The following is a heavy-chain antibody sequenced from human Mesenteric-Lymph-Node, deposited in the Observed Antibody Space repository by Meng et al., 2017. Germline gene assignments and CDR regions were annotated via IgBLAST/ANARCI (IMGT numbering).Heavy chain of an antibody. V-gene: IGHV5-51*01. CDR2: IYPGDSDT. CDR1: GFDFTDYW. D-gene: IGHD6-13*01. J-gene: IGHJ4*02. Sequence: KVSCKSSGFDFTDYWIGWVRQMPGKGLEWMGIIYPGDSDTKYSPSFQGQVTISADKSISTAYLQWSSLKASDTAMYYCARSIAAAGHFDYWGQGTLVTVSS. CDR3: ARSIAAAGHFDY.